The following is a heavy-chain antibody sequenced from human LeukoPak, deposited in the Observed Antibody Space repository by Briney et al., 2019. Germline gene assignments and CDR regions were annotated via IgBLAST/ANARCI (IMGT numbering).Heavy chain of an antibody. J-gene: IGHJ4*02. CDR1: GGSISRGGYY. D-gene: IGHD2-2*01. CDR2: IYYSGST. CDR3: ARVTYCSSTSCYVYYFDY. V-gene: IGHV4-31*03. Sequence: PSQTLSLTCTVSGGSISRGGYYWSWIRQHPGKGLEWIGYIYYSGSTYYNPSLKSRVTISVDTSKNQFSLKLSSVTAADTAVYYCARVTYCSSTSCYVYYFDYWGQGTLVTVSS.